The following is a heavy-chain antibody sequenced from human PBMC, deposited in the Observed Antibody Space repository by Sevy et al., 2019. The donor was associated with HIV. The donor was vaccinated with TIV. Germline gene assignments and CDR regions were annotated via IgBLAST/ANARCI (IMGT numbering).Heavy chain of an antibody. V-gene: IGHV4-38-2*02. Sequence: SETLSLTCTVSGYSISTGYYWGWIRQPPGKGLEWIGNIHQSGSTYYNPSLKGRITISVDTSKNQFSLNLISVTAADTAVYYCARRTYYSDSTAYYFDYWGQGTLVTVSS. CDR3: ARRTYYSDSTAYYFDY. D-gene: IGHD3-22*01. CDR1: GYSISTGYY. J-gene: IGHJ4*02. CDR2: IHQSGST.